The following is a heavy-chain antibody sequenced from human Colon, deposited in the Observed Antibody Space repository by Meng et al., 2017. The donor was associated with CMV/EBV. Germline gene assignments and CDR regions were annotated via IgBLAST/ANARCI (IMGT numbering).Heavy chain of an antibody. Sequence: GESLKISCAASGFTFSDYYMSWIRQAPGKGLEWISYISSSGNNIYYADSVKGRFTISRDNSRNTLYLQMNNLRGDDTAVYFCARWGDDKRLDSWGQGAQVTVSS. V-gene: IGHV3-11*04. J-gene: IGHJ4*02. CDR2: ISSSGNNI. D-gene: IGHD3-10*01. CDR3: ARWGDDKRLDS. CDR1: GFTFSDYY.